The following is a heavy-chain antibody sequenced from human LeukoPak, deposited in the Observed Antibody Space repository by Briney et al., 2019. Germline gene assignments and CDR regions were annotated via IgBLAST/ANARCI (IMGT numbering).Heavy chain of an antibody. CDR1: GYTFTSYG. Sequence: ASVKVSCKASGYTFTSYGISWVRQAPGQGLEWMGWINPNSGGTNYAQKFQGRVTMTRDTSISTAYMELSRLRSDDTAVYYCARVPTYYYDSSGYYPLDYWGQGTLVTVSS. D-gene: IGHD3-22*01. CDR3: ARVPTYYYDSSGYYPLDY. J-gene: IGHJ4*02. V-gene: IGHV1-2*02. CDR2: INPNSGGT.